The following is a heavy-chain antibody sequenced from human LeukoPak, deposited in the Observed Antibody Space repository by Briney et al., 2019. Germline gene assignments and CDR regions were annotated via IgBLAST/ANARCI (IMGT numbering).Heavy chain of an antibody. CDR3: ARGYSTVYYYYMDV. D-gene: IGHD6-13*01. Sequence: SGPTLVNPTQTLTLTCTFSGFSLSTSGMCVSWIRQPPGKALEWLARIDWDDDKYYSTSLKTRLTISKDTSKNQVVLTMTNMGPVDTATYYCARGYSTVYYYYMDVWGKGTTVTVSS. J-gene: IGHJ6*03. CDR2: IDWDDDK. CDR1: GFSLSTSGMC. V-gene: IGHV2-70*11.